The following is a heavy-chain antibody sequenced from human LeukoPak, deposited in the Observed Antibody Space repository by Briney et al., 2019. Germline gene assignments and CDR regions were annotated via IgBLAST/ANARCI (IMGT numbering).Heavy chain of an antibody. CDR2: IYYSGST. D-gene: IGHD6-6*01. J-gene: IGHJ6*02. CDR3: ARDRPGYSSSSAFGMYYYYGMDV. Sequence: SETLSLTCTVSGGSFSSYYWSWIRQPPGKGLEWIGYIYYSGSTNYNPSLKSRVTISVDTSKNQFSLKLSSVTAADTAVYYCARDRPGYSSSSAFGMYYYYGMDVWGQGTTVTVSS. V-gene: IGHV4-59*01. CDR1: GGSFSSYY.